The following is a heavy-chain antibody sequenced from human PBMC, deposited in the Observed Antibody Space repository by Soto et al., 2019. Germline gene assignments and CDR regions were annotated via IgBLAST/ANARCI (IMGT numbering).Heavy chain of an antibody. J-gene: IGHJ4*02. CDR3: AARNIVAPY. V-gene: IGHV3-66*01. CDR2: IYSGGTT. CDR1: GFTVSSNY. D-gene: IGHD5-12*01. Sequence: EVQLVESGGGLVQPGESLRLSCAASGFTVSSNYMSWVRQAPGKGLEWVSLIYSGGTTDYADSVKGRFTISRDNSKNTLYLQMNSRGAEDTAVYYCAARNIVAPYWGQGTLVTVSS.